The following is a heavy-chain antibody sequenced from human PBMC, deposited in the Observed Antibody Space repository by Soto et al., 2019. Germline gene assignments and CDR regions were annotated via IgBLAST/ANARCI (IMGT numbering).Heavy chain of an antibody. Sequence: ASVKVSCKASGHTFITYDIHWVRQATGQGLEWMGWMNPSNGNAGYAQKFQGRVTMTRNTSIRTAYMVLSSLRYEDKAVYFCARRKERSRTNYFEPWGHATLFTASS. V-gene: IGHV1-8*01. J-gene: IGHJ4*01. CDR3: ARRKERSRTNYFEP. CDR2: MNPSNGNA. CDR1: GHTFITYD.